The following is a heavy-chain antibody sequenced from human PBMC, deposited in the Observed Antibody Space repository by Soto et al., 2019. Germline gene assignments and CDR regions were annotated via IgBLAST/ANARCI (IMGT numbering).Heavy chain of an antibody. CDR3: AKDKNFRVPTYDY. CDR2: ISGSGGST. Sequence: TXXSLRLSCAASGFTFSSYAMRWVLQAPGKGLEWVSVISGSGGSTYYADSVKGRFTISRDNSKNTLYLQMNSTRAEDTAVYYCAKDKNFRVPTYDYWGQGTLVTV. V-gene: IGHV3-23*01. CDR1: GFTFSSYA. D-gene: IGHD1-26*01. J-gene: IGHJ4*02.